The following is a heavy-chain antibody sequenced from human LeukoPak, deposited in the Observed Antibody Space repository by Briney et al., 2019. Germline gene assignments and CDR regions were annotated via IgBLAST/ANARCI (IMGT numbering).Heavy chain of an antibody. CDR2: IIPMFGTA. J-gene: IGHJ3*01. V-gene: IGHV1-69*05. D-gene: IGHD1-7*01. Sequence: GASVKVSCKASGGTFSSFAISWVRPAPGQGLEWTGGIIPMFGTANYAQKFQGRVTITTDESTSTAYMELSSLRPEDTAVYYCARATELELLTAPPDLWGQGTMVTVSS. CDR1: GGTFSSFA. CDR3: ARATELELLTAPPDL.